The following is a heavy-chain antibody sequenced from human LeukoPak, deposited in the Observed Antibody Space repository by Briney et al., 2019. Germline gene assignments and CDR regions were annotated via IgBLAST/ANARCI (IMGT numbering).Heavy chain of an antibody. D-gene: IGHD1-1*01. V-gene: IGHV3-21*04. CDR2: ISSSSYI. CDR1: GFTFSSYS. J-gene: IGHJ4*02. Sequence: GGSLRLSCAASGFTFSSYSMTWVRQAPGKGLEWVSSISSSSYIYYADSVKGRFTISRDNSKNTLYLQMNSLRAEDTAIYYCGKDWKLDYWGQGTLVTVSS. CDR3: GKDWKLDY.